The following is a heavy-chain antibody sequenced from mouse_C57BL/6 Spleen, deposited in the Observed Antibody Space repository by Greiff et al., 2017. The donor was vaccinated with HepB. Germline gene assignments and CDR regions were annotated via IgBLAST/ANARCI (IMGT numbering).Heavy chain of an antibody. Sequence: LVESGAELVKPGASVKMSCKASGYTFTTYPIEWMKQNHGKSLEWIGNFHPYNDDTKYNEKFKGKATLTVEKSSSTVYLELSRLTSDDSAVYYCARGNYYGSSYLFDYWGQGTTLTVSS. CDR1: GYTFTTYP. J-gene: IGHJ2*01. D-gene: IGHD1-1*01. CDR2: FHPYNDDT. CDR3: ARGNYYGSSYLFDY. V-gene: IGHV1-47*01.